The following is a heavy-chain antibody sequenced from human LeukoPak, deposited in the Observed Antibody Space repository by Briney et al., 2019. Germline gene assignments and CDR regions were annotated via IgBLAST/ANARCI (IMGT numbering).Heavy chain of an antibody. D-gene: IGHD2-15*01. Sequence: GGSLRLSCAASGFTFSSSAMSWVRQAPGKGLEWVSAISGSGGSTYYTDSVKGRFTISRDNSKNTLYLQMNSLRAEDTAVYYCAKDFGESGLVVVAATTPGSYGMDVWGQGTTVTVSS. CDR3: AKDFGESGLVVVAATTPGSYGMDV. CDR1: GFTFSSSA. V-gene: IGHV3-23*01. CDR2: ISGSGGST. J-gene: IGHJ6*02.